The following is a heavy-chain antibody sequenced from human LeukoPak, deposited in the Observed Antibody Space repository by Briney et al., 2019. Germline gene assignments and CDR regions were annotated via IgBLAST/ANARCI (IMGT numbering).Heavy chain of an antibody. CDR3: ARDSTAVAGGNWFDP. Sequence: ASVKVSCKASGGTFSSYAISWVRQAPGQGLERMGRIIPIFSIANYAQKFQGRVTITADKSTSTAYMELSSLRSEDTAVYYCARDSTAVAGGNWFDPWGQGTLVTVSS. V-gene: IGHV1-69*04. CDR1: GGTFSSYA. J-gene: IGHJ5*02. D-gene: IGHD6-19*01. CDR2: IIPIFSIA.